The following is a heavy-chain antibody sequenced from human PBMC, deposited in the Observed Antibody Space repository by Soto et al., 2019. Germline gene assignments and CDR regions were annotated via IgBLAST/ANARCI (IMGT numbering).Heavy chain of an antibody. CDR2: IYAAGTT. D-gene: IGHD1-1*01. J-gene: IGHJ5*02. CDR1: GASISGFY. V-gene: IGHV4-4*07. Sequence: SETLSLTCTVSGASISGFYWSWIRKSAGKGLEWIGRIYAAGTTDYNPSLKSRVMMSVDTSKKQFSLKLRSVTAADTAVYYCVRDGTKTLRDWFDPWGQGISVTVPS. CDR3: VRDGTKTLRDWFDP.